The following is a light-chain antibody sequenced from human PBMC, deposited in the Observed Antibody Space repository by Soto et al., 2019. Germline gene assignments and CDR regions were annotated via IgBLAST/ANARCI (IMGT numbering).Light chain of an antibody. CDR1: QSVSSSY. V-gene: IGKV3-20*01. CDR3: QQYGSSSWT. CDR2: GAS. Sequence: EIVLTQSPGPLSLSPGERATLSCRASQSVSSSYLAWYQQKPGQAHRLLIYGASSRATGIPDRFSGSGSGTDFTLTISRLEPEDFAVYYCQQYGSSSWTFGQGTKVEIK. J-gene: IGKJ1*01.